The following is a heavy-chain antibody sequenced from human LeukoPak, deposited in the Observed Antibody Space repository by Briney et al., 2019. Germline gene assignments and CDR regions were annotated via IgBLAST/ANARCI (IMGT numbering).Heavy chain of an antibody. CDR2: ISSDGDST. D-gene: IGHD4-17*01. CDR3: ARGGTTVTLNAFDF. V-gene: IGHV3-64*01. Sequence: GGCLRLSCAASRFTFSSYALHWVRQAPGKGLEYVSSISSDGDSTYYASSVTGRFTISRDNSKNTLYLHMGSLRADDMAVYYCARGGTTVTLNAFDFWGQGTLVTVSS. J-gene: IGHJ3*01. CDR1: RFTFSSYA.